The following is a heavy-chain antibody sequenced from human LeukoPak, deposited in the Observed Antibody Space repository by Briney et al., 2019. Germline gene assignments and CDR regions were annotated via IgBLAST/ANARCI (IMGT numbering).Heavy chain of an antibody. CDR1: GYTFTGYY. J-gene: IGHJ4*02. Sequence: ASVKVSCKASGYTFTGYYMHWVRQAPGQGLEWMGRINPNSGGTNYAQKFQGRATMTRDTSISTAYMELSRLRSDDTAVYYCARDLYYYGSGSYYFDYWGQGTLVTVSS. CDR3: ARDLYYYGSGSYYFDY. V-gene: IGHV1-2*06. D-gene: IGHD3-10*01. CDR2: INPNSGGT.